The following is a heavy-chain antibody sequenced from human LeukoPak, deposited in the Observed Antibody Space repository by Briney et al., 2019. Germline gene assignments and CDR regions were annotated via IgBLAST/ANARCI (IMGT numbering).Heavy chain of an antibody. Sequence: ASVKVSCKASGYTFTDFYMHWVRQAPGQGLEWMGWINPKSGATNYAQKFQGRVTMTRDMSINTAYMELSRLRYDDTAVYYCVKSVTEPGDYWGQGTLVTVSS. CDR2: INPKSGAT. CDR3: VKSVTEPGDY. V-gene: IGHV1-2*02. J-gene: IGHJ4*02. CDR1: GYTFTDFY. D-gene: IGHD2-21*02.